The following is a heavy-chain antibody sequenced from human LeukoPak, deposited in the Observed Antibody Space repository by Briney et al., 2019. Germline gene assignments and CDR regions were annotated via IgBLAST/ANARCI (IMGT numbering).Heavy chain of an antibody. V-gene: IGHV3-7*01. CDR2: IKQDGTQK. J-gene: IGHJ4*02. D-gene: IGHD2-2*01. CDR3: ARDNQLLRNYYFDY. Sequence: GGSLRLSCAASGFTFGNYWMSWVRQAPGRGLEWVADIKQDGTQKYYVDSVEGRVTISRDNIKNSLYLQVNSMRAEDTAVYYCARDNQLLRNYYFDYWGQGTLVTVSS. CDR1: GFTFGNYW.